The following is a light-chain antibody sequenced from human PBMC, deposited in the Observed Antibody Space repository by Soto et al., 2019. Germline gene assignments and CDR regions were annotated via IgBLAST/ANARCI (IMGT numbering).Light chain of an antibody. V-gene: IGKV3-15*01. CDR2: GAS. Sequence: EIVMTQSPATLSLSPGERATLSCRASQSVSSSYLAWYQQKPGQSPRLLIYGASTRATGIPARFSGSGSGTEFTLTISSLQSEDFAVYYCQQYNNWPFITFGQGTRLEIK. CDR3: QQYNNWPFIT. J-gene: IGKJ5*01. CDR1: QSVSSSY.